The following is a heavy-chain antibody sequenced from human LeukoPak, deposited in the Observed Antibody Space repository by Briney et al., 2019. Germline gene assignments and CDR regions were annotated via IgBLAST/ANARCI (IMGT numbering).Heavy chain of an antibody. D-gene: IGHD3-9*01. Sequence: ASVKVSCKASGYTFTSYYMHWVRQAPGQGLEWMGIINPSGGSTSYAQKLQGRVTMTRDTSTSTVYMELSSLRSEDTAVYYCARSPPPPNFDWLWTFDPWGQGTLVTVSS. V-gene: IGHV1-46*01. CDR2: INPSGGST. CDR1: GYTFTSYY. J-gene: IGHJ5*02. CDR3: ARSPPPPNFDWLWTFDP.